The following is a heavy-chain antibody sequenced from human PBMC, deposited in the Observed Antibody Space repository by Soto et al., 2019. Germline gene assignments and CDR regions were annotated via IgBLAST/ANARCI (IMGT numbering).Heavy chain of an antibody. CDR2: IYYSGST. Sequence: SETLSLTCTVSGGSISSSSYYWGWIRQPPGKGLEWIGSIYYSGSTYYNPSLKSRVTISVDTSKNQFSLKLSSVTAADTAVYYCARTYYGSGSSFDPWGQGTLVTVS. V-gene: IGHV4-39*01. J-gene: IGHJ5*02. CDR1: GGSISSSSYY. D-gene: IGHD3-10*01. CDR3: ARTYYGSGSSFDP.